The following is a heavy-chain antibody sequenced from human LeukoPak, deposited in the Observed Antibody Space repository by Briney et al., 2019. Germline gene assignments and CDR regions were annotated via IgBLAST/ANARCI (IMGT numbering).Heavy chain of an antibody. CDR3: ERDYGGKSDY. CDR1: GGSSNSFY. D-gene: IGHD4-23*01. Sequence: SETLSLTCTVSGGSSNSFYWSWIRQPPGKGLEWIGYIYSSGNTNYNPSLKSRVTISVDTSRNQFSLKLSSVTAADTAVYYCERDYGGKSDYWGQGTLVTVSS. CDR2: IYSSGNT. J-gene: IGHJ4*02. V-gene: IGHV4-59*01.